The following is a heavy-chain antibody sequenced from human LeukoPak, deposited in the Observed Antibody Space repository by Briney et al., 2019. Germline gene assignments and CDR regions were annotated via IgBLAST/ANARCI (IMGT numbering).Heavy chain of an antibody. Sequence: GGSLRLSCAASGFTVSSNYMSWVRQAPGKGLEWVSVIYSGGSTYYADSVKGRFTISRDNSKNTLYLQMNSLRAEDTAVYYCARPPGSYSFDIWGQGTMVTASS. V-gene: IGHV3-66*04. CDR2: IYSGGST. J-gene: IGHJ3*02. CDR3: ARPPGSYSFDI. CDR1: GFTVSSNY. D-gene: IGHD3-10*01.